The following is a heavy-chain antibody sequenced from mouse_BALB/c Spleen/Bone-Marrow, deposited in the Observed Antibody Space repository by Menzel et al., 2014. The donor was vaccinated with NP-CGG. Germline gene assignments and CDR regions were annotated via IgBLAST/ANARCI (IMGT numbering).Heavy chain of an antibody. CDR1: GYSITSGYY. CDR2: ISYDGSN. J-gene: IGHJ2*01. Sequence: VQLQQSGPGLVKPSQSLSLTCSVTGYSITSGYYWNWIRQFPGNKLEWMGYISYDGSNNYNPSLKNRISITRDTSKNQLFLKLNSVTTEDTATYYCAREDGSSFFDYWGQGTTLTVSS. CDR3: AREDGSSFFDY. V-gene: IGHV3-6*02. D-gene: IGHD1-1*01.